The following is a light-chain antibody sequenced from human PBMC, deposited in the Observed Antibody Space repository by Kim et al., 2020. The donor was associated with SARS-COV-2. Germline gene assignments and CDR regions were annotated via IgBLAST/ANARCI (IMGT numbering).Light chain of an antibody. CDR2: KDS. CDR1: KLGDTY. CDR3: QAWDSSTVV. Sequence: PGQTSSITCSGDKLGDTYARWYQQRPGQSPVLVIYKDSTPPSGIPERFSGSNYGNTATLTISGTQAMDEADYYCQAWDSSTVVFGGGTQLTVL. V-gene: IGLV3-1*01. J-gene: IGLJ2*01.